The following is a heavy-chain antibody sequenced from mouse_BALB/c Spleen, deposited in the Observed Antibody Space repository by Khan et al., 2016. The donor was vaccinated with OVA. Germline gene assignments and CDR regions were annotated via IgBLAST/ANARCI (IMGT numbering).Heavy chain of an antibody. V-gene: IGHV1-7*01. CDR2: INPTSGYA. CDR1: GYTFTSYW. CDR3: ARDRIDY. J-gene: IGHJ2*01. Sequence: VQLQESGAELAKPGASVKMSCKASGYTFTSYWMHWVKQRPGQGLEWIGDINPTSGYADYNQKFKGKATLTADKSSSTAYMQLSSLTSDDSAVXCCARDRIDYWGQGTALTVSS.